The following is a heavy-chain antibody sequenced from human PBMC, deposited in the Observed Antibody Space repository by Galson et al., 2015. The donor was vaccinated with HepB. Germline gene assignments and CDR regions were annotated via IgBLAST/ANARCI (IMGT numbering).Heavy chain of an antibody. CDR3: ARPPHVAARPVYYMDV. J-gene: IGHJ6*03. V-gene: IGHV3-11*01. Sequence: SLRLSCAASGFTFSDYYMSWIRQAPGKGLEWVSYISSSGSTIYYADSVKGRFTISRDNAKNSLYLQMNSLRAEDTAVYYCARPPHVAARPVYYMDVWGKGTTVTVSS. CDR2: ISSSGSTI. CDR1: GFTFSDYY. D-gene: IGHD6-6*01.